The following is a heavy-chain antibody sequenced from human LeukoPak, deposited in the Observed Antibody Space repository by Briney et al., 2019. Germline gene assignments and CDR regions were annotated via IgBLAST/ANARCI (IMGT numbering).Heavy chain of an antibody. CDR1: GFTFSSYS. CDR2: ISSSSSYI. Sequence: GGSLRLSCAASGFTFSSYSMNWVRQAPGKGLEWVSSISSSSSYIYYADSVKGRFTISRDNAKNSLYLQMNSLRAEDTAVYYCARGVPRSYYYDSSGYYPDYWGQGTLVTVSS. J-gene: IGHJ4*02. D-gene: IGHD3-22*01. V-gene: IGHV3-21*01. CDR3: ARGVPRSYYYDSSGYYPDY.